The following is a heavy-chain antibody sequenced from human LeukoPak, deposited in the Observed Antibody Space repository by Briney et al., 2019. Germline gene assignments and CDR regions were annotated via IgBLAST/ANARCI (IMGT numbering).Heavy chain of an antibody. CDR3: ARVPFRSYYDSSGYCFDY. Sequence: SETLSLTCTVSGGSISSGDYYWSWIRQPPGKGLEWIGYFYYSGSTYYNPSLKSRVTISVDTSKNQFSLKLSSVTAADTAVYYCARVPFRSYYDSSGYCFDYWGQGTLVTVSS. CDR2: FYYSGST. CDR1: GGSISSGDYY. D-gene: IGHD3-22*01. J-gene: IGHJ4*02. V-gene: IGHV4-30-4*01.